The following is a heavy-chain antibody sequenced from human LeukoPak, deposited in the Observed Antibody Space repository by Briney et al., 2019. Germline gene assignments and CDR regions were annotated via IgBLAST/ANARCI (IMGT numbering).Heavy chain of an antibody. V-gene: IGHV4-61*02. J-gene: IGHJ3*02. CDR1: GGSISSGSYY. CDR3: ARDLGNYYDSSGYFAFDI. CDR2: IYTSGST. D-gene: IGHD3-22*01. Sequence: SETLSLTCTVSGGSISSGSYYWSWIRQPAGEGLEWIGRIYTSGSTNYNPSLKSRVTISVDTSKNQFSLKLSSVTAADTAVYYCARDLGNYYDSSGYFAFDIWGQGTMVTVSS.